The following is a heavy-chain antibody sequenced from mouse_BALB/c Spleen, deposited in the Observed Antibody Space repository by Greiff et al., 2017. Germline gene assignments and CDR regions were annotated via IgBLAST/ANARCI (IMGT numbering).Heavy chain of an antibody. J-gene: IGHJ3*01. Sequence: QVQLKQPGAELVRPGASVKLSCKASGYSFTSYWMNWVKQRPGQGLEWIGDIYPGSGSTNYNEKFKSKATLTVDTSSSTAYMQLSSLASEDSALYYCVLTAWFAYWGQGTLVTVSA. CDR1: GYSFTSYW. V-gene: IGHV1-55*01. CDR3: VLTAWFAY. D-gene: IGHD4-1*01. CDR2: IYPGSGST.